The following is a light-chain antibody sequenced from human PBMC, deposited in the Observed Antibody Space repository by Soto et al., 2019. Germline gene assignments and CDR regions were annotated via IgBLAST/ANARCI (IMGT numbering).Light chain of an antibody. CDR1: QSIGTY. CDR2: AAS. Sequence: DIQMTQSPSSLSASVGDRVTITCRASQSIGTYLNWYQQKPGKAPKLLIYAASSLQSGVQSKFSGSASRTDFTLTISSLQPGDFATYYCQQSYSTLMYTFGQGTTLEIK. CDR3: QQSYSTLMYT. J-gene: IGKJ2*01. V-gene: IGKV1-39*01.